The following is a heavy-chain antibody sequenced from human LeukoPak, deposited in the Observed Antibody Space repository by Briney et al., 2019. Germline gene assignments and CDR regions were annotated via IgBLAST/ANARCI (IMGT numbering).Heavy chain of an antibody. CDR1: GFTFSSYA. J-gene: IGHJ4*02. D-gene: IGHD3-16*01. V-gene: IGHV3-23*01. CDR2: ISGSGGST. CDR3: AKDDYRSGRPFDY. Sequence: PGGSLRLSCAASGFTFSSYAMSWVRQAPGKGLEWVSAISGSGGSTYYADSVKGRFTISRDNSKNTLYLQMNSLSAEDTAVYYCAKDDYRSGRPFDYWGEGTLVTVCS.